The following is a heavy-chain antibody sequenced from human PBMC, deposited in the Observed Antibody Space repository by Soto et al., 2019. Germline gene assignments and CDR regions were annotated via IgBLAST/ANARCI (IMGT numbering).Heavy chain of an antibody. V-gene: IGHV3-30-3*01. J-gene: IGHJ4*02. CDR3: ARVLGDYLGYFDY. Sequence: QVQLVESGGGVVQPGRSLRLSCAASGFTFSSYAMHWVRQAPGKGLEWVAVISYDGSNKYYADSVKGRFTISRDNSKNTLYLQMNSLRAEDTALYYCARVLGDYLGYFDYWGQGTLVTVSS. CDR1: GFTFSSYA. D-gene: IGHD3-22*01. CDR2: ISYDGSNK.